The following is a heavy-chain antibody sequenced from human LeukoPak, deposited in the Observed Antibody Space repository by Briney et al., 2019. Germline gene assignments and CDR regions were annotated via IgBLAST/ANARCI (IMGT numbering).Heavy chain of an antibody. Sequence: ASVKVSCKASGYTFTSYAMHWVRQAPGQRLEWMGWINAGNGNTKYSQKFQGRVTITRDTSASTAYMELSSLRSEDTAVYYCARAYCSSTSCYYYYGMDVWGQGTTVTVSS. D-gene: IGHD2-2*01. J-gene: IGHJ6*02. V-gene: IGHV1-3*01. CDR2: INAGNGNT. CDR3: ARAYCSSTSCYYYYGMDV. CDR1: GYTFTSYA.